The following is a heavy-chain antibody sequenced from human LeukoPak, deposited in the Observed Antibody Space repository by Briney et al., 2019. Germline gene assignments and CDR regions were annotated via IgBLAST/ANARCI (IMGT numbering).Heavy chain of an antibody. CDR1: GFTFSSYA. CDR3: AKDYFDSSGYASHVGGGVDY. J-gene: IGHJ4*02. V-gene: IGHV3-23*01. D-gene: IGHD3-22*01. CDR2: ISGSGGTT. Sequence: PGGSLRLSCAASGFTFSSYAMSWVRQAPGKGLEWVSAISGSGGTTYSADSVKGGFTCSRDNSKNTLYLQMNSLRPEDTPVYFCAKDYFDSSGYASHVGGGVDYWGQGTLVTVSS.